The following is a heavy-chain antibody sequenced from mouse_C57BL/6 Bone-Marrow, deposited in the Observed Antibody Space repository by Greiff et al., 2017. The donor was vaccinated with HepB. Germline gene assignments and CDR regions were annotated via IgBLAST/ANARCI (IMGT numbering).Heavy chain of an antibody. Sequence: QVQLQQPGAELVMPGASVKLSCKASGYTFTSYWMHWVKQRPGQGLEWIGEIYPCDSYTNYNHKFKGKSTLTVDKSSSTAYMQLNSLTSEDSAVYYCARMDYVGWFAYWGQGTLVTVSA. D-gene: IGHD2-4*01. V-gene: IGHV1-69*01. CDR2: IYPCDSYT. CDR3: ARMDYVGWFAY. J-gene: IGHJ3*01. CDR1: GYTFTSYW.